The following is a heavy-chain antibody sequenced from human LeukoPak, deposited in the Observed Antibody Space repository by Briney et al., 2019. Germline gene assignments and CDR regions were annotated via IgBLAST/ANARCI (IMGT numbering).Heavy chain of an antibody. Sequence: SETLSLTCTVSGGSISSYYWSWIRQPPGKGLEWIGYIYYSGGTNYNPSLKSRVTKSVDTSKNQFSLKLSSVTAADTAVYYCAREQEELLLDYWGQGTLVTVSS. CDR1: GGSISSYY. V-gene: IGHV4-59*01. J-gene: IGHJ4*02. CDR2: IYYSGGT. CDR3: AREQEELLLDY. D-gene: IGHD3-22*01.